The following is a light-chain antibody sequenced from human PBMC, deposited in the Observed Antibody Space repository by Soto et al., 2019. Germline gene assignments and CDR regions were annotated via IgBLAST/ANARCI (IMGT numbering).Light chain of an antibody. Sequence: QSALTQPASVSGSPGQSITISCTGISSDVGGYNYVSWYQQHPGKAPKLMIYEVSNRPSGVSNRFSGSKSGNTASLTISGLQAEDEADYYCSSYTSSSTPHVFGTGTKVTVL. CDR1: SSDVGGYNY. J-gene: IGLJ1*01. CDR3: SSYTSSSTPHV. V-gene: IGLV2-14*01. CDR2: EVS.